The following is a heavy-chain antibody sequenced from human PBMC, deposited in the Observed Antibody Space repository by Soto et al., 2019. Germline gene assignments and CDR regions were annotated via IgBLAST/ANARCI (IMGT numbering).Heavy chain of an antibody. D-gene: IGHD2-21*01. V-gene: IGHV3-23*01. CDR3: AKDGNSGSHDY. CDR1: GFIFSSYA. Sequence: GSLRVSCAHSGFIFSSYAMSWVRQAPGKGLEWVSAISGSGGSTYYADSVKGRFTISRDNSKNTLYLQMNSLRAEDTAVYYCAKDGNSGSHDYWGQGTLATVSS. J-gene: IGHJ4*02. CDR2: ISGSGGST.